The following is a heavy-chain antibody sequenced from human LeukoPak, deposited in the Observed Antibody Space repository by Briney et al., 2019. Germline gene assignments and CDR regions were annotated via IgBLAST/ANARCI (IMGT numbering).Heavy chain of an antibody. J-gene: IGHJ4*02. CDR3: ATAGPDILTGLDY. V-gene: IGHV4-59*08. D-gene: IGHD3-9*01. CDR2: IHYSGST. Sequence: SETLSLTCTVSGGSISSYYWSWIRQPPGKGLEWIGYIHYSGSTNYNPPLKSRVTISVDTSKNQFSLKLSSVTAADTAVYYCATAGPDILTGLDYWGQGTLVTVSS. CDR1: GGSISSYY.